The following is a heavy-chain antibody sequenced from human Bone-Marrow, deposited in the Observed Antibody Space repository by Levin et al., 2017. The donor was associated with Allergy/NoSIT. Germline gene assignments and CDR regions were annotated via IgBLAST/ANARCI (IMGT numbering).Heavy chain of an antibody. V-gene: IGHV1-2*02. CDR1: RDTFNTHF. J-gene: IGHJ5*02. CDR2: INPNGGDS. CDR3: VGEVSNSFDP. Sequence: ASVKVSCKASRDTFNTHFIHWVRQAPGQGLEWVGWINPNGGDSKYAQKFQGRVTMIRDTSIRTVYLELYRLTSDDTALYYCVGEVSNSFDPWGQGTLVTVS.